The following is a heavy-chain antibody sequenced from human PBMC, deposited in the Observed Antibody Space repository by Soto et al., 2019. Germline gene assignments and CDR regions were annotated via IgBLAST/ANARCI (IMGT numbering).Heavy chain of an antibody. CDR3: AREGYYDSSGGPDAFDI. V-gene: IGHV1-3*01. Sequence: QVQLVQSGAEVKKPGASVKVSCKASGYTFTSYAMHWVRQAPGQRLEWMGWINAGNGNTKYSQKFQGRVTITRDTSAITAYMELSSLRSEGTAVYYCAREGYYDSSGGPDAFDIWGQGTMVTVSS. CDR1: GYTFTSYA. D-gene: IGHD3-22*01. J-gene: IGHJ3*02. CDR2: INAGNGNT.